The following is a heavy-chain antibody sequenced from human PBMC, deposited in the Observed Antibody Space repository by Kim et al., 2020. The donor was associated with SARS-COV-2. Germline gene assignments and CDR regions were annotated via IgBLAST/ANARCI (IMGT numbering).Heavy chain of an antibody. V-gene: IGHV3-23*01. J-gene: IGHJ4*02. D-gene: IGHD5-12*01. Sequence: ADSVKARFTISRDNSKNTLYLQMNSLRAEDTAVYYCAKDPPGIVATLPGYWGQGTLVTVSS. CDR3: AKDPPGIVATLPGY.